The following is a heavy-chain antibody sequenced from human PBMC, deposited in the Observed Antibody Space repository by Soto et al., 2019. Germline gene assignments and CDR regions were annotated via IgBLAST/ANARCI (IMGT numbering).Heavy chain of an antibody. J-gene: IGHJ1*01. CDR2: ISGSGGST. Sequence: GGSLRLSCAASGFTFSSYAMSWVRQAPGKGLEWVSAISGSGGSTYYADSVKGRFTISRDNSKNTLYLQMNSLRAEDTAVYYCAKRLVGATTSEYFQHWGQGTLVTVSS. CDR1: GFTFSSYA. CDR3: AKRLVGATTSEYFQH. V-gene: IGHV3-23*01. D-gene: IGHD1-26*01.